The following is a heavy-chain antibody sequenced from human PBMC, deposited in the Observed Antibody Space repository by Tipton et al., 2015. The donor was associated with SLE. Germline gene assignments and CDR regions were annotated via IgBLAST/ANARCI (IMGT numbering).Heavy chain of an antibody. D-gene: IGHD2-15*01. CDR3: TRRRYCSGGSCRYFDL. J-gene: IGHJ2*01. CDR2: INHGGST. Sequence: TLSLTCTVSGASISSSSYYWSWIRQPPGKGLEWIGEINHGGSTNYNPPLKSRVTILVDTSKNQFSLKLSSVTAADTAVYYCTRRRYCSGGSCRYFDLWGRGTLVTVSS. V-gene: IGHV4-39*07. CDR1: GASISSSSYY.